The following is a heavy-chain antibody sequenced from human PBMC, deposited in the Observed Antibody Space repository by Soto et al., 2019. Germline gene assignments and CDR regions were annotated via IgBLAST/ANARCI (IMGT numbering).Heavy chain of an antibody. CDR1: GGSFNSFY. Sequence: QVQLQQWGAGLLKPSGTLSLTCAVYGGSFNSFYWSWIRQATGKGLEWFGEINHSGRTNYKPSLKRRVTILVDPSKNQFSLNLPSVTAADTAVYYCASEYSSSYYFDYWGQGTLVTVSS. CDR3: ASEYSSSYYFDY. J-gene: IGHJ4*02. V-gene: IGHV4-34*02. D-gene: IGHD6-6*01. CDR2: INHSGRT.